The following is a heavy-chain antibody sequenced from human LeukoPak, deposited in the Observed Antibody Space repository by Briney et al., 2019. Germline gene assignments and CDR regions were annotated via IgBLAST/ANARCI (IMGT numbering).Heavy chain of an antibody. Sequence: ASVKVSCQASGYTFTGYYMHWVRQAPGQGLEWMGRINPNSCGTNYAQKFQGRVTKTRDTSISTAYMELSRLRSDDTAVYYCARDLEPERTYYDFWSGYYMGYWGQGTLVTVSS. J-gene: IGHJ4*02. CDR3: ARDLEPERTYYDFWSGYYMGY. D-gene: IGHD3-3*01. CDR2: INPNSCGT. CDR1: GYTFTGYY. V-gene: IGHV1-2*06.